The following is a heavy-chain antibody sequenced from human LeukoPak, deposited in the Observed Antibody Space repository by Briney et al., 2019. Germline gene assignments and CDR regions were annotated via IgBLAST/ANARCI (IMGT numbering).Heavy chain of an antibody. CDR3: ARARSGDTAMIELDY. CDR2: IIPIFGTA. Sequence: GASVKVSCKASGYTFTGYYMHWVRQAPGQGLEWMGGIIPIFGTANYAQKFQGRVTITADESTSTAYMELSSLRSEDTAVYYCARARSGDTAMIELDYWGQGTLVTVSS. CDR1: GYTFTGYY. V-gene: IGHV1-69*13. J-gene: IGHJ4*02. D-gene: IGHD5-18*01.